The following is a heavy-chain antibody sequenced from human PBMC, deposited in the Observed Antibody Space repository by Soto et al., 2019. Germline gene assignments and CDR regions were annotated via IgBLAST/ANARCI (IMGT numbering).Heavy chain of an antibody. Sequence: QVQLVQSGAEMKKPGASVKVSCKASGYSFTDYYMHWVRQAPGQGLLLLGLINPSGGSTTYAQTFQDRVAMTRDTSTSTVYMELSSLRSDDTAVYYCARVYNWNYAAGDYWGQGTLVTVSS. CDR2: INPSGGST. CDR1: GYSFTDYY. D-gene: IGHD1-7*01. J-gene: IGHJ4*02. CDR3: ARVYNWNYAAGDY. V-gene: IGHV1-46*01.